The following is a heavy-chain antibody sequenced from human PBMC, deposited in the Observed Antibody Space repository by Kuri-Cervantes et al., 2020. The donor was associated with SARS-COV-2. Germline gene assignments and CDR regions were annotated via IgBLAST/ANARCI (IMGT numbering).Heavy chain of an antibody. D-gene: IGHD3-16*02. CDR2: IYYSGST. CDR3: ARDGFGYDYVWGSYRYDY. Sequence: GSLRLSCAVSGYSISSGYYWGWIRQPPGKGLEWIGSIYYSGSTYYNPSLKSRVTISVDTSKNQFSLKLSSVTAADTAVYYCARDGFGYDYVWGSYRYDYWGQGTLVT. CDR1: GYSISSGYY. V-gene: IGHV4-38-2*02. J-gene: IGHJ4*02.